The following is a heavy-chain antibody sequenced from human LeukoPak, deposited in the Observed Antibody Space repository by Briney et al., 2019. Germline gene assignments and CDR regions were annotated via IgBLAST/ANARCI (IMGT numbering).Heavy chain of an antibody. CDR2: IYYSGST. D-gene: IGHD2-15*01. Sequence: SETLSLTCTVSGGSISSSSDDWGWIRQPPGKGLEWIGSIYYSGSTYYNPSLKSRITISVDTSKNQFALKLSCVTAAETPVYYCARGYCSGGSCYSYYYYNYMDVWGKGTTVTVSS. V-gene: IGHV4-39*06. CDR1: GGSISSSSDD. CDR3: ARGYCSGGSCYSYYYYNYMDV. J-gene: IGHJ6*03.